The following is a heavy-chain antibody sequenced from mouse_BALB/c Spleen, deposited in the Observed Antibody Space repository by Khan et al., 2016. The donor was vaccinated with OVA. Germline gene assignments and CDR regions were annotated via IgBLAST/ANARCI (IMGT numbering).Heavy chain of an antibody. Sequence: QVQLQQSGPELVKPGASLKVSCEASGYTFTDYVIGWVKQRTRQDLEWIGDIFPGSGTPYYNEKFKDKATLTADKSSNTAYMQLSSLTSEDSAVYCCARGGYSVFAFWGQGTLGTVSA. CDR3: ARGGYSVFAF. CDR2: IFPGSGTP. V-gene: IGHV1-81*01. J-gene: IGHJ3*01. D-gene: IGHD2-14*01. CDR1: GYTFTDYV.